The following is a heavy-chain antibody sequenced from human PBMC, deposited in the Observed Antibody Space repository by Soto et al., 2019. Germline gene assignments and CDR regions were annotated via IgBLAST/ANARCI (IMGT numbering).Heavy chain of an antibody. V-gene: IGHV4-30-4*01. J-gene: IGHJ5*02. CDR1: GSSISSTDYY. Sequence: PSETLSLPGPVSGSSISSTDYYWSWIRQAPGKGLEWIGYVYYTGSTYYNPSLMSRLTISVDTSKNQFSLKLTSVTAAETAVYYCVRTAREGAVAPHWFDRWGQGTQVTV. CDR2: VYYTGST. CDR3: VRTAREGAVAPHWFDR. D-gene: IGHD2-21*02.